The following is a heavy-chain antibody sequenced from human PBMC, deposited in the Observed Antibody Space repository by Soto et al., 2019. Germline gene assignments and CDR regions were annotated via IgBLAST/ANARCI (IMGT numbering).Heavy chain of an antibody. CDR3: GRVVDCIYGIRSFWFDS. J-gene: IGHJ5*01. CDR1: GGSINTYY. Sequence: PSETLSLTCAVSGGSINTYYWSWVRQPPGKGLEWIGNIHHSGSTNYNPSLNSRVTISIDPSKNKLSLWLNSVTAADTAVYYCGRVVDCIYGIRSFWFDSWGQGTLVTVSS. CDR2: IHHSGST. D-gene: IGHD1-20*01. V-gene: IGHV4-59*01.